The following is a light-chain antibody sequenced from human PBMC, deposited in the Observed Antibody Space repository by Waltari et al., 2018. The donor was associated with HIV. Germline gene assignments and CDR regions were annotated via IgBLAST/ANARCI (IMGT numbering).Light chain of an antibody. CDR1: QSVLYSSNNKKY. J-gene: IGKJ3*01. CDR3: QQYYSTPFT. Sequence: DIVMTQAPDSLAVSLGERATINCKSRQSVLYSSNNKKYLAWYQQKPGHPPKLLIYWASARESGVPDRFSGSVSGTDFTLTISSLQAEDVAVYYCQQYYSTPFTFGPGTKVDIK. V-gene: IGKV4-1*01. CDR2: WAS.